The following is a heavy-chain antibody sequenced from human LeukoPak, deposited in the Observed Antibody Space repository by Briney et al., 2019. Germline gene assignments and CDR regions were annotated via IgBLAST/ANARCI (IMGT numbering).Heavy chain of an antibody. CDR1: GGSISSSSYY. CDR3: ARERRAGWYCSSTSCPNWFDP. V-gene: IGHV4-39*07. Sequence: SETLSLTCTVSGGSISSSSYYWGWIRQPPGKGLEWIGSIYYSGSTYYSPSLRSRVTISVDTSKNQFSLKLSSVTAADTAVYYCARERRAGWYCSSTSCPNWFDPWGQGTLVTVSS. CDR2: IYYSGST. D-gene: IGHD2-2*01. J-gene: IGHJ5*02.